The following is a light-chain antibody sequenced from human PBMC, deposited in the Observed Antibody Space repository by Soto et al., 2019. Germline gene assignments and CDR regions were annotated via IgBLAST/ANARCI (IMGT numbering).Light chain of an antibody. V-gene: IGKV3-15*01. J-gene: IGKJ2*01. CDR1: QSINNN. Sequence: EIVMTQSPDTLSVSPGERATLSCRASQSINNNLAWYQQKPGQSPRLLIYGASTRATGIPARFSGSGSGIEFTLTISSLQSEDFAVYYCQQYNNGTLYNFGQGTKLEIK. CDR3: QQYNNGTLYN. CDR2: GAS.